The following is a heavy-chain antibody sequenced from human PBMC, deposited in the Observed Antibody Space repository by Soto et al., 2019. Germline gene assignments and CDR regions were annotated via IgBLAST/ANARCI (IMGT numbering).Heavy chain of an antibody. CDR3: AFDYYDSSGYYYGSAFDI. J-gene: IGHJ3*02. V-gene: IGHV1-18*01. CDR2: ISAYNGNT. Sequence: GASVKVSCTDSGYTFTSYGISWVRQAPGQGLEWMGWISAYNGNTNYAQKLQGRVTMTTDTSTSTAYMELRSLRSDDTAVYYCAFDYYDSSGYYYGSAFDIWGQGTMVTVSS. D-gene: IGHD3-22*01. CDR1: GYTFTSYG.